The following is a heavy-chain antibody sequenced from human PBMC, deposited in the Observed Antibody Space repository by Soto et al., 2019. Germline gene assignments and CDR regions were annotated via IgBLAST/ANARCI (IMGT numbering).Heavy chain of an antibody. Sequence: GGSLRLSCAASGFTFSSYSMNWVRQAPGKGLEWVSSISSSSSYIYYADSVKGRFTISRDNAKNSLFLQMNSLRAVDTAVYYCARDYVHAFDIWGQGTMVTVSS. CDR3: ARDYVHAFDI. CDR2: ISSSSSYI. V-gene: IGHV3-21*01. J-gene: IGHJ3*02. D-gene: IGHD3-16*01. CDR1: GFTFSSYS.